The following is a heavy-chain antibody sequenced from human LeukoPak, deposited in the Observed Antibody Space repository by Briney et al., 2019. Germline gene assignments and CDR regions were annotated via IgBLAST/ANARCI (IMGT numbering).Heavy chain of an antibody. Sequence: GGSLRLSCAASGFTISSYDMSWVRQAPGKGLEWVSAISGSGSGTYYADSVKGRFTISRDNSKSTLYLQMNGLRADDTAIYYCAKDGIVGHTREFDDWGQGTLDSVSS. CDR3: AKDGIVGHTREFDD. CDR1: GFTISSYD. V-gene: IGHV3-23*01. CDR2: ISGSGSGT. D-gene: IGHD1-26*01. J-gene: IGHJ4*02.